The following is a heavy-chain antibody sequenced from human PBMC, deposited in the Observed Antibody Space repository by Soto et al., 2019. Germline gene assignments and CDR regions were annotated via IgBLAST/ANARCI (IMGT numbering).Heavy chain of an antibody. CDR1: GFTFSSYG. CDR2: ISYDGSNK. Sequence: GGSLGLSCAASGFTFSSYGMHWVRQAPGKGLEWVAVISYDGSNKYYADSVKGRFTISRDNSENTLYLQMNSLRAEDTAVYYCAKEFAYWGQGTLVTVSS. V-gene: IGHV3-30*18. J-gene: IGHJ4*02. CDR3: AKEFAY.